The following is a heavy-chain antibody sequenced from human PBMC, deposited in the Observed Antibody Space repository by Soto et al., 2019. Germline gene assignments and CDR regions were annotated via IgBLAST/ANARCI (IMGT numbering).Heavy chain of an antibody. D-gene: IGHD2-15*01. CDR3: ARDCSGSSCYPGMDV. CDR1: GFNFNSYT. J-gene: IGHJ6*02. Sequence: PGGSLRLSCAASGFNFNSYTINWVRQAPGKRLEWLSSISSSGYIFSTDSVRGRFTISRDNAKNSVYLQINSLRAEDTAVYFCARDCSGSSCYPGMDVWGQGTRVTVSS. V-gene: IGHV3-21*01. CDR2: ISSSGYI.